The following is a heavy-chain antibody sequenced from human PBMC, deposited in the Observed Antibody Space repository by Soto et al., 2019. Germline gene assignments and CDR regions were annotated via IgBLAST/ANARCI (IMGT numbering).Heavy chain of an antibody. D-gene: IGHD1-7*01. Sequence: ASVKVSCKASGYTFTSYDINWVRQATGQGLEWMGWMNPNSGNTGYAQKFQGRVTMTRNTSISTAYMVLSSLRSEDTAVYYCARFRNYRTYYYYYGMDVWGQGTTVTVSS. CDR3: ARFRNYRTYYYYYGMDV. CDR2: MNPNSGNT. V-gene: IGHV1-8*01. CDR1: GYTFTSYD. J-gene: IGHJ6*02.